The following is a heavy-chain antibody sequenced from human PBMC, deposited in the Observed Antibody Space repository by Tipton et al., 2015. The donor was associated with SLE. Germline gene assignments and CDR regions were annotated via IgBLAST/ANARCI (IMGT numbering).Heavy chain of an antibody. CDR2: IYYSGGT. J-gene: IGHJ4*02. V-gene: IGHV4-39*07. CDR1: GGSISSSSYY. D-gene: IGHD3-16*01. Sequence: LRLSCTVSGGSISSSSYYWGWIRQPPGKGLEWIGSIYYSGGTYYNPSLKSRVTISVDTSKNQFSLKLSSVTAADTAVYYCAREKAGGSGKKLYFDYWGQGTRVSVSS. CDR3: AREKAGGSGKKLYFDY.